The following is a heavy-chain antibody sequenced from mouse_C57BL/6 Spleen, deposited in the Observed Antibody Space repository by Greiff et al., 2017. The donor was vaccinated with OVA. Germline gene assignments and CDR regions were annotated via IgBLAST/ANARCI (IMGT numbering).Heavy chain of an antibody. Sequence: QVQLRQSGAELVKPGASVKISCKASGYAFSSYWMNWVKQRPGKGLEWIGQIYPGDGDTNYNGKFKGKATLTADKSSSTAYMQLSSLTSEDSAVYFCARWDYDYDGGFAYWGQGTLVTVSA. CDR2: IYPGDGDT. V-gene: IGHV1-80*01. D-gene: IGHD2-4*01. CDR3: ARWDYDYDGGFAY. CDR1: GYAFSSYW. J-gene: IGHJ3*01.